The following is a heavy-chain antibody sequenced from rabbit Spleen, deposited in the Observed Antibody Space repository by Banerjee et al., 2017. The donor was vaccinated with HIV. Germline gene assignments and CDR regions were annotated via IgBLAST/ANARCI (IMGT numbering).Heavy chain of an antibody. V-gene: IGHV1S40*01. CDR3: ARDTASSFSSYGMDL. D-gene: IGHD8-1*01. J-gene: IGHJ6*01. CDR2: IDTGSNGFT. Sequence: QSLEESGGDLVKPGASLTLTCTASGVSFSFNSYMCWVRQAPGKGLEWIACIDTGSNGFTYFASWAKGRFTISKTSSTTVTLQMTSLTAADTATYFCARDTASSFSSYGMDLWGPGTLVTVS. CDR1: GVSFSFNSY.